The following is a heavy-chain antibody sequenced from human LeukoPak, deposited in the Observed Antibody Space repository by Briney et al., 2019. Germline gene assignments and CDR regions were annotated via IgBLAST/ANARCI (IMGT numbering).Heavy chain of an antibody. CDR1: GFTFSNYG. CDR3: AKGAWLGIAAGNDY. Sequence: GRSLRLSRAASGFTFSNYGMYWVRQAPGKGLEWVAVITYDGGNKYYADSVKGRFTISSDNSKNTLYLQMNSLRADDTAVYYCAKGAWLGIAAGNDYWGQGTLVTVSS. V-gene: IGHV3-30*18. CDR2: ITYDGGNK. J-gene: IGHJ4*02. D-gene: IGHD6-13*01.